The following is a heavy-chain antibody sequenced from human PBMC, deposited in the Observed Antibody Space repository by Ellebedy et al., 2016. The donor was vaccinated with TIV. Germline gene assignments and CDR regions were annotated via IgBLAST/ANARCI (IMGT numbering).Heavy chain of an antibody. V-gene: IGHV4-39*07. Sequence: SETLSLXXTVSGGSFFRRDPYWGWSRRPPGKGLEWMGGFYYSGSTYYNPSLKSRVTMSIDESKNGFSLKLTSVTAADTAVYYCARDLGSGRYPGHWGQGTLVTVSS. CDR2: FYYSGST. J-gene: IGHJ4*02. CDR1: GGSFFRRDPY. CDR3: ARDLGSGRYPGH. D-gene: IGHD3-10*01.